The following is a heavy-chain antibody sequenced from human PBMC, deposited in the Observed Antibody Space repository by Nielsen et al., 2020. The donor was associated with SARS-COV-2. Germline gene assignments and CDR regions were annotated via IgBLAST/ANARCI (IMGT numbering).Heavy chain of an antibody. J-gene: IGHJ6*02. Sequence: ASVKVSCKASGYTLTSYDINWVRQATGQGLEWMGWMNPNSGNTGYAQKFQGRVTMTRNTSISTAYMELSSLRSEDTAVYYCAREGRRDFWSGYYFSYYYYGMDVWGQGTTVTVSS. CDR3: AREGRRDFWSGYYFSYYYYGMDV. V-gene: IGHV1-8*01. CDR2: MNPNSGNT. D-gene: IGHD3-3*01. CDR1: GYTLTSYD.